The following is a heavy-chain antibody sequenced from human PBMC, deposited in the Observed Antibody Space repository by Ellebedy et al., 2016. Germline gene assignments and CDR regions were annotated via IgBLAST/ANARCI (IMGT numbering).Heavy chain of an antibody. CDR1: GFTFSSYA. J-gene: IGHJ4*02. CDR2: VSDHGGRT. CDR3: ARVTGPRLGY. Sequence: GESLKISXAASGFTFSSYAMSWVRQAPGKGLEWVSSVSDHGGRTYYADSVKGRFTISRDNSKNTLYLQMNSLRAEDTAVYYCARVTGPRLGYWGQGTLVTVSS. V-gene: IGHV3-23*01. D-gene: IGHD3-16*01.